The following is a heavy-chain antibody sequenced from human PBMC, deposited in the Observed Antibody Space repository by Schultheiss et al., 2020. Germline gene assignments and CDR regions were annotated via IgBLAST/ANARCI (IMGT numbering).Heavy chain of an antibody. CDR2: IYYSGST. CDR1: GGSISSGDYY. Sequence: SETLSLTCTVSGGSISSGDYYWSWIRQPPGKGLEWIGYIYYSGSTYYNPSLKSRVTISVDTSKNQFSLKLSSVTAADTAVYYCARVMVYAKTEGVYFDYWGQGTLVTVSS. J-gene: IGHJ4*02. V-gene: IGHV4-30-4*01. D-gene: IGHD2-8*01. CDR3: ARVMVYAKTEGVYFDY.